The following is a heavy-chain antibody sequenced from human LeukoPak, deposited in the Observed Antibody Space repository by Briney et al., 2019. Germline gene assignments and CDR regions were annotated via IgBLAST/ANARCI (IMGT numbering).Heavy chain of an antibody. V-gene: IGHV3-11*01. CDR3: AKGINYYGSGSYIPVSYFDY. Sequence: GGSLRLSCAASGFTFSDYYMSWIRQAPGKGLEWVSYISSSGSTIYYADSVKGRFTISRDNSKNTLYLQMNSLRAEDTAVYYCAKGINYYGSGSYIPVSYFDYWGQGTLVTVSS. J-gene: IGHJ4*02. CDR2: ISSSGSTI. D-gene: IGHD3-10*01. CDR1: GFTFSDYY.